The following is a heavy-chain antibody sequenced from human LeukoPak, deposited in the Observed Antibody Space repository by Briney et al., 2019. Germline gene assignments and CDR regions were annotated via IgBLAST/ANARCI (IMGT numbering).Heavy chain of an antibody. CDR1: GCSFRRNL. CDR3: ARGNDAVCRPDGFDI. D-gene: IGHD1-1*01. Sequence: SETLSHTFAFSGCSFRRNLWRTLRQPPGRGLEWIGEINHSGSTNYNPSLKSRVTISVDTSKNQFSLKLSSVPAADTSVYYCARGNDAVCRPDGFDIWGQGTMVTVSS. J-gene: IGHJ3*02. CDR2: INHSGST. V-gene: IGHV4-34*01.